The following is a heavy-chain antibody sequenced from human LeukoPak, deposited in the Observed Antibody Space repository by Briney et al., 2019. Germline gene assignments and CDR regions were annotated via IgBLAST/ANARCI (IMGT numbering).Heavy chain of an antibody. J-gene: IGHJ4*02. CDR2: FYVGGAT. Sequence: GGSLRLSCAASGFTVSNNYMSWVRQAPGKGLEWVSVFYVGGATYYADSVKGRFTISRDNSENTLYLQMKSLRAEDTAVYYCARGDGYNFFDYWGQGTLVTVSS. CDR3: ARGDGYNFFDY. V-gene: IGHV3-53*01. D-gene: IGHD5-24*01. CDR1: GFTVSNNY.